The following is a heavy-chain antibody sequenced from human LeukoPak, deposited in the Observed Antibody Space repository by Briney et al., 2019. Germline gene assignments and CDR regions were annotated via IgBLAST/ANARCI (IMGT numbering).Heavy chain of an antibody. J-gene: IGHJ6*04. V-gene: IGHV3-30*18. CDR1: GFTFSSYG. CDR2: ISYEGSNK. D-gene: IGHD2-15*01. CDR3: ANGYCSGGSCYSLYYYYYGMDV. Sequence: QPGRSLRLSCAASGFTFSSYGMHWVRQAPGKGLEGVAVISYEGSNKYYADSVKGRFTISRDNSKNTLYLQMNSLRAEDTAVYYCANGYCSGGSCYSLYYYYYGMDVWGKGTTVTVSS.